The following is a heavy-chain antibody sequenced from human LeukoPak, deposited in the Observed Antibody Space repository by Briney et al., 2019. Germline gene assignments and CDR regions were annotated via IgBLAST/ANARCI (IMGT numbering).Heavy chain of an antibody. V-gene: IGHV4-38-2*02. Sequence: SETLSLTCTVSGYSISSGFHWGWIRQPPGKGLEWIGSKYHTGSTYYNPSLRSRVTISVDTSKNQFSLKLSSATAADTAVYYCARDGQPCSGSNCYSVDVWGQGTMVTVSS. D-gene: IGHD2-2*02. J-gene: IGHJ3*01. CDR3: ARDGQPCSGSNCYSVDV. CDR2: KYHTGST. CDR1: GYSISSGFH.